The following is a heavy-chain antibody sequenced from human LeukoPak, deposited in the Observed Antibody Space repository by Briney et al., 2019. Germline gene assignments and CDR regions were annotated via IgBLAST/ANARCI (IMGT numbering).Heavy chain of an antibody. CDR3: AREYGDYGGGGDY. CDR2: IYSGGST. CDR1: GFTVRNNN. J-gene: IGHJ4*02. V-gene: IGHV3-53*01. D-gene: IGHD4-17*01. Sequence: SGGFLRLSCAASGFTVRNNNVSWVRQAPGKGLEWVSVIYSGGSTYYADSVKGRFTISRDNSKNTLHLQMNSLRAEDTAVYYCAREYGDYGGGGDYWGQGTLVTVSS.